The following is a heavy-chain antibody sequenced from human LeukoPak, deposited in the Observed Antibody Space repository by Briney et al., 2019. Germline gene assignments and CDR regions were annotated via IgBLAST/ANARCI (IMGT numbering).Heavy chain of an antibody. Sequence: ASVKVSCKASGYTFTSYYMHWVRQAPGQGLEWMGIINPSGGSTSYAQKFQGRVTMTRDMSTSTVYMELSRLRSDDTAVYYCARGGVAARPGYYYYMDVWGKGTTVTVSS. J-gene: IGHJ6*03. CDR2: INPSGGST. D-gene: IGHD6-6*01. CDR1: GYTFTSYY. CDR3: ARGGVAARPGYYYYMDV. V-gene: IGHV1-46*01.